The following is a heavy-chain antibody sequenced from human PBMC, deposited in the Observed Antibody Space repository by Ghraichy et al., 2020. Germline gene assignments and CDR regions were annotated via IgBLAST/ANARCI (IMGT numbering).Heavy chain of an antibody. D-gene: IGHD4-17*01. J-gene: IGHJ4*02. Sequence: SETLSLTCTVSGGSVNSGSYYWSWIRQPPGKGLEWIGNIYYSGNTNYNPSLKSRVTISVDTSKNQFSLKLSSVTAADTAVYHCATFYVDYVTDYWGQGTLVTVSS. CDR1: GGSVNSGSYY. V-gene: IGHV4-61*01. CDR3: ATFYVDYVTDY. CDR2: IYYSGNT.